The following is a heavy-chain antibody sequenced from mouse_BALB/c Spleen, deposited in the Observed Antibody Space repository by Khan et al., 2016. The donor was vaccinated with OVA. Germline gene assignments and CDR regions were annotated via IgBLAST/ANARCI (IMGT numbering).Heavy chain of an antibody. CDR1: GFSLTSYG. V-gene: IGHV2-3*01. CDR2: IWGDGNT. J-gene: IGHJ4*01. CDR3: AKDRGYYAVDY. Sequence: VQLVESGPGLVAPSQSLSITCTVSGFSLTSYGVSWVRQPPGKGLEWLGVIWGDGNTNFHSALSSRLSTSKDNSKSQVFLKLNSLQTDDTATYYCAKDRGYYAVDYWGQGTSVTVAS.